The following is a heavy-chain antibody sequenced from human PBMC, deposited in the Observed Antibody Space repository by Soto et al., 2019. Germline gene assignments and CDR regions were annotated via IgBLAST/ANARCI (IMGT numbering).Heavy chain of an antibody. Sequence: GGSLRPSCAASGFTFISYAMSWVRQAPGKGLEWVSAISGSGGSTYYADSVKGRFTISRENSKNTLYLQLNSLRAEDTAVYYWAKDPRSVPPAIPGTDVWGQGTTVNVSS. CDR1: GFTFISYA. V-gene: IGHV3-23*01. CDR3: AKDPRSVPPAIPGTDV. CDR2: ISGSGGST. J-gene: IGHJ6*02. D-gene: IGHD2-2*01.